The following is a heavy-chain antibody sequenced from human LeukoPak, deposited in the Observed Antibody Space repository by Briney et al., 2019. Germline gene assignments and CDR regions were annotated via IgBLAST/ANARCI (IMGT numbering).Heavy chain of an antibody. CDR1: GYTFTGYY. J-gene: IGHJ4*02. V-gene: IGHV1-2*04. CDR3: ARAYYSRPYYFDY. Sequence: ASVKVSCKASGYTFTGYYMHWVRQAPGQGPEWMGWINPNSGGTNYAQKFQGWVTMTRDTSISTAYMELSRLRSDDTAVYYCARAYYSRPYYFDYWGQGTLVTVSS. D-gene: IGHD1-26*01. CDR2: INPNSGGT.